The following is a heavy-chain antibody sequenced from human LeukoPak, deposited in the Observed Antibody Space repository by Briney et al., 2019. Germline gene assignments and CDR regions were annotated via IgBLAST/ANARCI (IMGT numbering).Heavy chain of an antibody. Sequence: SETLSLTCTVSGGSISSYYWSWIRQPPGKGLEWIGYIYYSGSTNYNPSLKSRVTISVDTSKNQFSLKLSSVTAADTAVYYCARGAVTTSGYYYYGMDVWGQGTTVTVSS. CDR3: ARGAVTTSGYYYYGMDV. D-gene: IGHD4-4*01. V-gene: IGHV4-59*12. CDR2: IYYSGST. CDR1: GGSISSYY. J-gene: IGHJ6*02.